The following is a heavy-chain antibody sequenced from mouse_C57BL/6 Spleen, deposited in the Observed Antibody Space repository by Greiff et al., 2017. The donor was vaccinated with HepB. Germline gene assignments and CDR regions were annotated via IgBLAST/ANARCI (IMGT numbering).Heavy chain of an antibody. Sequence: EVKLMESGGGLVKPGGSLKLSCAASGFTFSDYGMHWVRQAPEKGLEWVAYISSGSSTIYYADTVKGRFTISRDNAKNTLFLQMTSLRSEDTAMYYCARDDGYYVRFAYWGQGTLVTVSA. CDR2: ISSGSSTI. CDR3: ARDDGYYVRFAY. CDR1: GFTFSDYG. V-gene: IGHV5-17*01. D-gene: IGHD2-3*01. J-gene: IGHJ3*01.